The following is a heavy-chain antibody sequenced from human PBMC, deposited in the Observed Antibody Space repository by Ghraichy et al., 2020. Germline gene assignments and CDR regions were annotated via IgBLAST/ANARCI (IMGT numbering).Heavy chain of an antibody. D-gene: IGHD3-10*02. CDR1: GGSIGSYY. CDR2: ISYSGST. V-gene: IGHV4-59*08. CDR3: ARTPMNYYVFNYMDV. J-gene: IGHJ6*03. Sequence: SETLSLTCTVSGGSIGSYYWSWIRQPPGKGLEWIGYISYSGSTNYNPSFKSRVAMSVDTSKNQFSLKLSSVTAADTAVYYCARTPMNYYVFNYMDVWGKGTTVIVSS.